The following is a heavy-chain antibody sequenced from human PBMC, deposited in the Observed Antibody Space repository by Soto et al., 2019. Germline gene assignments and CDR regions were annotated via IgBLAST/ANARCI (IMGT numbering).Heavy chain of an antibody. CDR2: IYASGAT. CDR3: ARSHSFDGSIYHYYFDF. Sequence: SETLSLTCTVSCGSISTYYWSWIRQPPGGTLEWIGYIYASGATTYNPSLESRVTMSVDMPNNEFSLELTSLTAADTAVYYCARSHSFDGSIYHYYFDFWGQGTLVTVSS. D-gene: IGHD3-10*01. CDR1: CGSISTYY. V-gene: IGHV4-59*01. J-gene: IGHJ4*02.